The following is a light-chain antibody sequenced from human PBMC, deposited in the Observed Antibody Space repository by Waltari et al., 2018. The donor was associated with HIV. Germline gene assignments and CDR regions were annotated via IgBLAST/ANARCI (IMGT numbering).Light chain of an antibody. Sequence: EIVMTQSPATPSVSPGERVTLSCRASQSISSNLAWYQQKPGKAPRPLIYRASSRATGIPARFSGSGSGTEFTLTISSLQSEDFALYYCQQYNKFPLTFGGGTKVEIK. J-gene: IGKJ4*01. CDR1: QSISSN. CDR2: RAS. V-gene: IGKV3-15*01. CDR3: QQYNKFPLT.